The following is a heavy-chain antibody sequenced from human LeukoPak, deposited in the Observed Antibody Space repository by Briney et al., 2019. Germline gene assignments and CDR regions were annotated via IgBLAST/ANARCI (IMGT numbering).Heavy chain of an antibody. V-gene: IGHV3-74*03. CDR3: GRDVRDAAADH. CDR1: GFTFTNYW. Sequence: PGGSLRLSCAASGFTFTNYWMHWVRRAPGKGLVGVSRIKTDGTVAQYADSVKGRFTISRDNAKNTLYLQMDSLGAEDTAVYYCGRDVRDAAADHWGQGTLVTVSS. J-gene: IGHJ4*02. CDR2: IKTDGTVA. D-gene: IGHD6-13*01.